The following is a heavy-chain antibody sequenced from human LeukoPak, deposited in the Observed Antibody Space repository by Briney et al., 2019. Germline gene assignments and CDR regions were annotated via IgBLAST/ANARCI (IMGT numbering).Heavy chain of an antibody. CDR1: GGSISSCDYY. V-gene: IGHV4-30-4*01. J-gene: IGHJ5*02. D-gene: IGHD3-10*01. CDR2: IYYSGST. Sequence: PSQTLSLTCTVSGGSISSCDYYWSWIRQPPGTGLEWIGYIYYSGSTYYNPSLKSRVTISVDTFKNQFSLKLSSVTAADTAVYYCARERGSGFDPWGQGTLVTVSS. CDR3: ARERGSGFDP.